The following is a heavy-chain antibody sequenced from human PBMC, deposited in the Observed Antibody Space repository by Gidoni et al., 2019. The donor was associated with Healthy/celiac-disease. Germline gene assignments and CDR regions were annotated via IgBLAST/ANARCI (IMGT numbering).Heavy chain of an antibody. CDR3: ARDEVVVGYCSGGSCYQFNY. V-gene: IGHV1-69*01. CDR2: IIPIFGTA. CDR1: GGTFSSYA. D-gene: IGHD2-15*01. Sequence: QVQLVQSGAEVKKPGSSVKVSCKASGGTFSSYAISWVRQAPGQGLEWMGGIIPIFGTANYAQKFQGRVTITADESTSTAYMELSSLRSEDTAVYYCARDEVVVGYCSGGSCYQFNYWGQGYPGHRLL. J-gene: IGHJ4*02.